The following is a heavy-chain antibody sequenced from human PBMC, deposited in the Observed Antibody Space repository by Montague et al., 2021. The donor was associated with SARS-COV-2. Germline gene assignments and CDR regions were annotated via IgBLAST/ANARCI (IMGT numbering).Heavy chain of an antibody. CDR2: ISSSSYT. Sequence: SLRLSCAASGFTFSDYYMSWIRQAPGKGLEWVSYISSSSYTNYADSVKGRFTISRDNAKNSLYLQMNSLRAEDTAVYYCASSMIKAAAAYYYYGMDVWGQGTTVTVPS. D-gene: IGHD6-13*01. CDR3: ASSMIKAAAAYYYYGMDV. V-gene: IGHV3-11*06. CDR1: GFTFSDYY. J-gene: IGHJ6*02.